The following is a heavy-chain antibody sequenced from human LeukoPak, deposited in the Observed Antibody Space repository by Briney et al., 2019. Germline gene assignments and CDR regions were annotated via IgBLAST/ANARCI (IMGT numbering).Heavy chain of an antibody. CDR1: GFTFSSYS. V-gene: IGHV3-21*01. Sequence: GGSLRLSCAASGFTFSSYSMNWVRQAPGKGLEWVSSISSSSSYIYYADSVRGRFTISRDNAKNSQYLQMNSLRAEGTAVYCCASPSIASDSDWGQGTLVTVSS. CDR3: ASPSIASDSD. J-gene: IGHJ4*02. D-gene: IGHD6-6*01. CDR2: ISSSSSYI.